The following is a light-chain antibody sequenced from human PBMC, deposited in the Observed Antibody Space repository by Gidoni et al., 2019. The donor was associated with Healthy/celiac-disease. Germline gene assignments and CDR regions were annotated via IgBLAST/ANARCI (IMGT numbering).Light chain of an antibody. CDR3: CSYAGIYTFV. CDR2: DVS. J-gene: IGLJ1*01. V-gene: IGLV2-11*01. CDR1: SSAVGGYNY. Sequence: QSALTQPRSVSGYTGQAVTISCTGTSSAVGGYNYVSWDQQHPGKAPKLMIYDVSKRPFGVPDRFSGSKSGNTASLTISGLQAEDEAHYYCCSYAGIYTFVFGTGTKVTVL.